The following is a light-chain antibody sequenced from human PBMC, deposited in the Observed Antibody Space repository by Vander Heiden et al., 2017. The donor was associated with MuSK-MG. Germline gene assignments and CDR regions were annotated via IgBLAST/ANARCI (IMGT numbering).Light chain of an antibody. CDR2: YDN. CDR1: KIGSKS. V-gene: IGLV3-21*04. Sequence: SYVLTQPPSVSVAPGKTASITCGGNKIGSKSVYWYQQKPGQAPVLVIYYDNDRPSGIPERFSGSNSGNTATLTISRVEAGDEADYSCQVWDDTSDHVVFGGGTKLTVL. J-gene: IGLJ2*01. CDR3: QVWDDTSDHVV.